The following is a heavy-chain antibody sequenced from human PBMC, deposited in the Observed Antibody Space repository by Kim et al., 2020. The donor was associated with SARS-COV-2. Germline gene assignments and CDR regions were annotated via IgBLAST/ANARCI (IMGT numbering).Heavy chain of an antibody. J-gene: IGHJ6*01. CDR3: ARFRGGGSSSYCYYYYG. Sequence: GGSLRHSCAASGFTFSSYGMHWVRQAPGKGLEWVAVIWCDGSNKYYGDSVKGRFTISRDNSKNTLYLQMNSLRAEDTAVYYCARFRGGGSSSYCYYYYG. CDR1: GFTFSSYG. V-gene: IGHV3-33*01. D-gene: IGHD3-22*01. CDR2: IWCDGSNK.